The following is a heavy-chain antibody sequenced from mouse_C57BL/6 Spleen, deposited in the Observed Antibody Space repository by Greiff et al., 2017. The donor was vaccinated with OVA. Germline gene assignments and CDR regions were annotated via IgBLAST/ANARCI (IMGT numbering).Heavy chain of an antibody. CDR3: ASITTVVERGLDY. Sequence: QVHVKQSGAELARPGASVKLSCKASGYTFTSYGISWVKQRTGQGLEWIGEIYPRSGNTYYNEKFKGQATLTADKSSSTAYMELRSLTSEDSAVYYCASITTVVERGLDYWGQGTTLTVSS. CDR1: GYTFTSYG. V-gene: IGHV1-81*01. CDR2: IYPRSGNT. D-gene: IGHD1-1*01. J-gene: IGHJ2*01.